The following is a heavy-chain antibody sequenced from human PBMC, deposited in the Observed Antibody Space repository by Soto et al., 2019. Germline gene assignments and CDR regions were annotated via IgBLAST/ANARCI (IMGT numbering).Heavy chain of an antibody. CDR2: IWYDGSKK. CDR1: GFTFSGYG. Sequence: PGGSLRLSCVASGFTFSGYGMHWVRQAPGKGLEWVAVIWYDGSKKYYIESVKGRFTISRDNSKNTLYLQMSSLRAEDTAVYYCARDNEGGDLFFDYWGQGTLVTVSS. J-gene: IGHJ4*02. D-gene: IGHD4-17*01. CDR3: ARDNEGGDLFFDY. V-gene: IGHV3-33*01.